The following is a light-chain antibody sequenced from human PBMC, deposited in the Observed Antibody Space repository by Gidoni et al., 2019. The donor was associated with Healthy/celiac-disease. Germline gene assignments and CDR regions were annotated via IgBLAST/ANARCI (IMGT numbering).Light chain of an antibody. V-gene: IGKV3-15*01. CDR1: QSVSSN. CDR3: QQYNNWPPWT. J-gene: IGKJ1*01. CDR2: GAS. Sequence: EIVMTQSPATLSVSPGERATLPCRASQSVSSNLAWYQQKPGQAPRLLIYGASTRATGIPARFSGGGSGTEFTLTISSLQSEDFAVYYCQQYNNWPPWTFXXXTKVEIK.